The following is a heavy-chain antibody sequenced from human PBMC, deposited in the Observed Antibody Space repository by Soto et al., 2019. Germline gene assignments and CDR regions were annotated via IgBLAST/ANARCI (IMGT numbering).Heavy chain of an antibody. CDR1: GYTFTGYY. Sequence: ASVKVSCKASGYTFTGYYMHWVRQAPGQGLEWMGWINPNSGGTNYAQKFQGWVTMTRDTSIGTAYMELSRLRSDDTAVYYCARGPTYYYDSSGYYFDYWGQGTLVTVSS. V-gene: IGHV1-2*04. D-gene: IGHD3-22*01. CDR3: ARGPTYYYDSSGYYFDY. CDR2: INPNSGGT. J-gene: IGHJ4*02.